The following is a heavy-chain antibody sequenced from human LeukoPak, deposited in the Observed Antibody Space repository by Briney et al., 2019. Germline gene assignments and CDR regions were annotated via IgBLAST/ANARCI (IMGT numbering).Heavy chain of an antibody. CDR2: IYYSGST. Sequence: PSETLSLTCTVSGGAISSGDYYWSWIRQPPGKGLEWIGYIYYSGSTYYNPSLKSRVTISVDTSKNQFSLKLSSVTAADTTVYYRARAKASASSIAALGVSWFDPWGQGTLVTVSS. V-gene: IGHV4-30-4*08. CDR3: ARAKASASSIAALGVSWFDP. CDR1: GGAISSGDYY. D-gene: IGHD6-6*01. J-gene: IGHJ5*02.